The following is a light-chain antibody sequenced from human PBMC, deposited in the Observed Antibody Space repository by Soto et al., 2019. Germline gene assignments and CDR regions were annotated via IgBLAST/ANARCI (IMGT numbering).Light chain of an antibody. Sequence: GDRVTLTCRASQSISSWLAWYQQKPGKAPKLLIYDASSLESGVPSRFSGSGSGTEFTLTISSLQPDDFATYYCQQYNSYSPPWTFGQGTKVEIK. V-gene: IGKV1-5*01. CDR2: DAS. CDR1: QSISSW. J-gene: IGKJ1*01. CDR3: QQYNSYSPPWT.